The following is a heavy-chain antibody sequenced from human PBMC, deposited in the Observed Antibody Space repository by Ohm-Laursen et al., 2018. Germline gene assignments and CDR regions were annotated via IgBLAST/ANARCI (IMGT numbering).Heavy chain of an antibody. J-gene: IGHJ4*02. CDR3: ARGIRGLSAFDY. D-gene: IGHD3-10*01. Sequence: SLRLSCAASGFTFSSSWMNWVRQAPGKGLGWVSRLNTDGSSTTYADSVKGRFTTARDNAKNTLYLQMNSLRAEDTAVYYCARGIRGLSAFDYWGQGTLVTVSS. CDR1: GFTFSSSW. CDR2: LNTDGSST. V-gene: IGHV3-74*01.